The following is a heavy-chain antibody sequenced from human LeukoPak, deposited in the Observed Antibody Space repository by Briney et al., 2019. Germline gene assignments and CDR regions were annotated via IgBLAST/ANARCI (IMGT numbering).Heavy chain of an antibody. CDR2: ISYGGST. Sequence: SETLSLTCTVSGGSISSYYWSWIRQPPGKGLEWIGYISYGGSTNYNPSLKSRVTISIDTSKNQFSVKLSSVTAADTAVYYCARQTAYGSGGAYWGQGTLVTVSS. CDR3: ARQTAYGSGGAY. D-gene: IGHD6-19*01. J-gene: IGHJ4*02. V-gene: IGHV4-59*08. CDR1: GGSISSYY.